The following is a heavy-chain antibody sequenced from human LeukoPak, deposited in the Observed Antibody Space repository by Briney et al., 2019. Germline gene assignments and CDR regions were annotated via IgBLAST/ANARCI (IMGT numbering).Heavy chain of an antibody. V-gene: IGHV3-21*01. CDR1: GFTFSSYN. J-gene: IGHJ4*02. CDR2: ISSSSSYI. Sequence: GGSLRLSCAASGFTFSSYNVNWVRQAPGKGLEWVSSISSSSSYIYYADSVMGRFTISRDNAKNSLYLQMNTLRAEDTAVYYCAKGSGVQVWSGLDYWGQGTLVTVSS. CDR3: AKGSGVQVWSGLDY. D-gene: IGHD5-18*01.